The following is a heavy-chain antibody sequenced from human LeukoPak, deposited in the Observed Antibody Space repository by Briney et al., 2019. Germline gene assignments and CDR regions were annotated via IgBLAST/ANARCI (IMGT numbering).Heavy chain of an antibody. CDR1: GGTFSSYA. CDR2: IIPIFGTA. D-gene: IGHD1-1*01. CDR3: ARGRREWNDVSD. V-gene: IGHV1-69*05. J-gene: IGHJ4*02. Sequence: SVKVSCKASGGTFSSYAISWVRQAPGQGLEWMGGIIPIFGTANYAQKFQGRVTITTDESTSTAYMELSSLRSEDTAVYYCARGRREWNDVSDWGQGTLVTVSS.